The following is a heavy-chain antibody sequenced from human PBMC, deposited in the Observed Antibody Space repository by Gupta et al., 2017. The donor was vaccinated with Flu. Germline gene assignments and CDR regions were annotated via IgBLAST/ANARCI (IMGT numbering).Heavy chain of an antibody. CDR2: LMPVFKRP. J-gene: IGHJ4*02. Sequence: QVYLVQSGPEVRKPGSAGQVSCEPSGGRFIHDDAVNWVRQAPGQGLEWVGGLMPVFKRPNLGQRFEGRVKITVDESTSTSYMELNTLTSEETAVDDSERSRAGYSRSWYQRDYWGQGTLVTVSS. D-gene: IGHD6-13*01. V-gene: IGHV1-69*01. CDR3: ERSRAGYSRSWYQRDY. CDR1: GGRFIHDDA.